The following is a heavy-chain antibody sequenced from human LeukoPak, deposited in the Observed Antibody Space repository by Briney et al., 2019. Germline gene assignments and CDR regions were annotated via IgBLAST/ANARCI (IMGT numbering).Heavy chain of an antibody. V-gene: IGHV4-31*03. CDR2: IYYSGST. CDR3: ARANTMIVVVIPDYFDY. D-gene: IGHD3-22*01. Sequence: PSETLSLTCTVSGGSIRSSYYYWSWIRQHPGKGLEWIGYIYYSGSTYYNPSLKSRVTISVDTSKNQFSLKLSSVTAADTAVYYCARANTMIVVVIPDYFDYWGQGTLVTVSS. J-gene: IGHJ4*02. CDR1: GGSIRSSYYY.